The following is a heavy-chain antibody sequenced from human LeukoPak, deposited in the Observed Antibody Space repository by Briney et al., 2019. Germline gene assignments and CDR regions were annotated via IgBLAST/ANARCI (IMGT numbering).Heavy chain of an antibody. Sequence: SETLSLTCTVSGGSISSYYWSWIRQPPGKGLEWIGYIYYSGSTNYNPSLKSRVTISVDTSKNQFSLKLSSVTAADTAVYYCARGGYYPDRAFNIWGQGIMVTVSS. CDR1: GGSISSYY. CDR2: IYYSGST. D-gene: IGHD2-8*01. CDR3: ARGGYYPDRAFNI. J-gene: IGHJ3*02. V-gene: IGHV4-59*01.